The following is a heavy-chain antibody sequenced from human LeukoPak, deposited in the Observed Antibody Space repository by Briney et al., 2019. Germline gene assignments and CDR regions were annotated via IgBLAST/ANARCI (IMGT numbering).Heavy chain of an antibody. Sequence: GGSLRLSCAASGFTFSNAWMSWVRQAPGKGLEWLGRIKSKTEGATADYAAAVRGRFTISRDDSKNTLYLQMNSLKTEDTAVYYCSAAIYSDSRNWGQGTLVTVSS. J-gene: IGHJ4*02. D-gene: IGHD4-11*01. CDR2: IKSKTEGATA. CDR3: SAAIYSDSRN. V-gene: IGHV3-15*01. CDR1: GFTFSNAW.